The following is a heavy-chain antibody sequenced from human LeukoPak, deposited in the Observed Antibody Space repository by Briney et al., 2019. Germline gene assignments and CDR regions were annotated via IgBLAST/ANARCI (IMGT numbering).Heavy chain of an antibody. D-gene: IGHD2-15*01. V-gene: IGHV3-21*01. CDR1: GFTFSSYS. Sequence: PGGSLRLSCAASGFTFSSYSMNWVRQAPGKGLEWVSSISSSSSYIYYADSVKGRFTISRDNAKNSLYLQMNSLRAEDTAVYYCARDRRDIVVVVAATAGSFDPWGQGTLVTVSS. CDR2: ISSSSSYI. J-gene: IGHJ5*02. CDR3: ARDRRDIVVVVAATAGSFDP.